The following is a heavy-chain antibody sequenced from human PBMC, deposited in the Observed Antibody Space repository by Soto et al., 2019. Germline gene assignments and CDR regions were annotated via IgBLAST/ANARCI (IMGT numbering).Heavy chain of an antibody. Sequence: PGGSLRLSCAASGFTFSGYGMHWVRQAPGKGLEWVAVIWYDGSNKNYGDSVKGRFTNSRDNSKNTLDLQMNSLRAEDTAVYYCAKDPHRGPRPGYWGQGTLVTVSS. CDR1: GFTFSGYG. V-gene: IGHV3-33*06. CDR2: IWYDGSNK. J-gene: IGHJ4*02. CDR3: AKDPHRGPRPGY.